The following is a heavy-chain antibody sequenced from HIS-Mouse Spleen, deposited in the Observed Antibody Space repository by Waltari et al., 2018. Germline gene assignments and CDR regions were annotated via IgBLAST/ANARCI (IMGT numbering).Heavy chain of an antibody. CDR2: ISYDGSNR. J-gene: IGHJ4*02. V-gene: IGHV3-30*18. CDR1: AFTFSSYG. Sequence: QVQLVESGGGVVQPGRSLRLSCAASAFTFSSYGMHWVRQAPGKGLEWVAVISYDGSNRYYADSVKGRFTISRDNSKNTLYLQMNSLRAEDTAVYYCAKPRDYYDSSGYYFDYWGQGTLVTVSS. D-gene: IGHD3-22*01. CDR3: AKPRDYYDSSGYYFDY.